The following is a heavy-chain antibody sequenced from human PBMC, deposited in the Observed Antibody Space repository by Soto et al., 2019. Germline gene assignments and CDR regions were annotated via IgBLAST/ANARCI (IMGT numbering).Heavy chain of an antibody. J-gene: IGHJ4*02. CDR3: AIADYGDDDY. D-gene: IGHD4-17*01. V-gene: IGHV1-18*01. CDR2: IKAYSGNT. CDR1: GYTFPTFT. Sequence: QLQLVQSGAEAKKPGASVKVSCKASGYTFPTFTISWVRQAPGQGLEWMGWIKAYSGNTNYAQKLQGRVTMTTDTSTNTAYMELRSLTTDDTAIYYCAIADYGDDDYWGQGTLVTVSS.